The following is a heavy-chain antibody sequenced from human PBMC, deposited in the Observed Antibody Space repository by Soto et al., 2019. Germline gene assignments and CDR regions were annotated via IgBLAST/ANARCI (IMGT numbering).Heavy chain of an antibody. V-gene: IGHV1-69*01. CDR1: GGTFSSYA. CDR3: ARGPPGSGHGATIVVVTHFDY. D-gene: IGHD3-22*01. Sequence: QVQLVQSGAEVKKPGSSVKVSCKASGGTFSSYAISWVRQAPGQGLEWMGGIIPIFGTANYAQKFQGRVTITADESTSTAYMELSSLRSEDTAVYYCARGPPGSGHGATIVVVTHFDYWGQGTLVTVS. J-gene: IGHJ4*02. CDR2: IIPIFGTA.